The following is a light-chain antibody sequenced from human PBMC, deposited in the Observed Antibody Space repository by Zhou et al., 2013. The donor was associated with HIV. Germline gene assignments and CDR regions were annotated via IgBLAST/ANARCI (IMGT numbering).Light chain of an antibody. CDR2: DAS. CDR1: QAITSW. J-gene: IGKJ2*01. Sequence: DIQMTQSPSSVSASVGDRVILTCRASQAITSWLAWYQQKPGKAPELLIHDASRLQSGVPSRFSGSGSGTDYTLTISSLQPEDFATYYCQQAHSFPXTFGQGTKLETK. V-gene: IGKV1-12*01. CDR3: QQAHSFPXT.